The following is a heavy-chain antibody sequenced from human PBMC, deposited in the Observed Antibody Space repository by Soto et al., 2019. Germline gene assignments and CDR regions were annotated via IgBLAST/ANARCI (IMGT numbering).Heavy chain of an antibody. CDR1: GYTFTAQY. V-gene: IGHV1-2*02. CDR3: AKGDSSWVSWFDP. CDR2: INPTTGAT. Sequence: AAVKVSCKASGYTFTAQYLHWVRKAPGEGLDWMGWINPTTGATRYAQKFQGRVTMTRDTSMSTAYLEVRSLRPDDTAVYYCAKGDSSWVSWFDPWGQGTLVTVSS. D-gene: IGHD6-19*01. J-gene: IGHJ5*02.